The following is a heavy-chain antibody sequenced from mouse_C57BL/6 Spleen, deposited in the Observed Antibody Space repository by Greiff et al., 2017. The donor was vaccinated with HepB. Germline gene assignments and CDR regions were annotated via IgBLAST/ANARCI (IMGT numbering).Heavy chain of an antibody. Sequence: VQRVESGAELVRPGASVTLSCKASGYTFTDYEMHWVKQTPVHGLEWIGAIDPETGGTAYNQKFKGKAILTADKSSSTAYMELRSLTSEDSAVYYCTSQRDYYRFDYWGQGTTLTVSS. J-gene: IGHJ2*01. CDR2: IDPETGGT. CDR3: TSQRDYYRFDY. V-gene: IGHV1-15*01. D-gene: IGHD1-1*01. CDR1: GYTFTDYE.